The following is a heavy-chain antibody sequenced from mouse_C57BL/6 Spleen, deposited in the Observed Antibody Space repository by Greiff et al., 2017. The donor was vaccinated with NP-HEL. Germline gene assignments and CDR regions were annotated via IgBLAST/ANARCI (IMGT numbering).Heavy chain of an antibody. J-gene: IGHJ1*03. D-gene: IGHD1-1*01. V-gene: IGHV1-69*01. Sequence: QVQLQQSGAELMKPGASVKLSCKASGYTFTSYWMHWVKQRPGQGLEWIGEIDPSDSYTNYNQKFKGKSTLTVDKSSSTAYMQLSSLTSEDSAVYYCARRYGSSYRYFDVWGTGTTVTVSS. CDR2: IDPSDSYT. CDR3: ARRYGSSYRYFDV. CDR1: GYTFTSYW.